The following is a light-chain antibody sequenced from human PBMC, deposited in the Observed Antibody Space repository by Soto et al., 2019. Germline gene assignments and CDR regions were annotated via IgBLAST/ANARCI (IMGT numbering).Light chain of an antibody. V-gene: IGKV1-5*01. Sequence: DIQMTQSPSTLSASVGDRVSITCRASRSMSSYLAWYQQKPGKAPKLLIYDASTLESGVPSRFSGSGSGTEFTLTISSLQPDDFATYYCQQYKSFSPYTFGQGTRLEI. CDR2: DAS. J-gene: IGKJ2*01. CDR3: QQYKSFSPYT. CDR1: RSMSSY.